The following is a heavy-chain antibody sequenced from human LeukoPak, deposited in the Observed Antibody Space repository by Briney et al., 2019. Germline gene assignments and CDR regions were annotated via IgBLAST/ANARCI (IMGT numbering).Heavy chain of an antibody. J-gene: IGHJ6*03. Sequence: PSETLSLTCTVSGVSISGYYWSWIRQPPGKGLEWIGYIYYSGSTNYNPSLKSRVTISVDTSKNQFSLKLSSVTAADTAVYYCARGAYYDILTGYYYYYYYMDVWGKGTTVTVSS. CDR1: GVSISGYY. D-gene: IGHD3-9*01. CDR2: IYYSGST. V-gene: IGHV4-59*12. CDR3: ARGAYYDILTGYYYYYYYMDV.